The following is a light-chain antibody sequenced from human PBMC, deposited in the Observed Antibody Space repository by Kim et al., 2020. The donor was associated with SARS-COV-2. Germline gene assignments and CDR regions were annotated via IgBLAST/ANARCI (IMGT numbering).Light chain of an antibody. V-gene: IGKV3-15*01. CDR1: QSVSTN. CDR2: GAS. Sequence: SLGERATLSCRASQSVSTNLAWYQQKPGQAPRLLISGASTRATGIPARFSGSGSGTEFTLTISSLQSEDSAVYYCQQYDDWPPWTFGQGTKVDIK. J-gene: IGKJ1*01. CDR3: QQYDDWPPWT.